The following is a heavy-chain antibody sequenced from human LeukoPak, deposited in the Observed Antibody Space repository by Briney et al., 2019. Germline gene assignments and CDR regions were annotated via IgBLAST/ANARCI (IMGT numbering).Heavy chain of an antibody. CDR1: GGSISSSSYY. D-gene: IGHD3-3*01. CDR2: ISYSGST. CDR3: ARVAVAYYDFWSGYYSDYYYYMDV. J-gene: IGHJ6*03. Sequence: SETLSLTCTVSGGSISSSSYYWGWIRQPPGKGLEWIGSISYSGSTHYNPSLKSRVTMSVDTSKNQFSLKLSSVTAADTAVYYCARVAVAYYDFWSGYYSDYYYYMDVWGKGTTVTVSS. V-gene: IGHV4-39*07.